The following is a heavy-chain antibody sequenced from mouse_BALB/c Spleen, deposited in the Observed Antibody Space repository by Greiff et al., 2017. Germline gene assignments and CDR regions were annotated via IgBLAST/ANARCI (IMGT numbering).Heavy chain of an antibody. V-gene: IGHV3-6*02. CDR1: GYSITSGYY. Sequence: DVKLQESGPGLVKPSQSLSLTCSVTGYSITSGYYWNWIRQFPGNKLEWMGYISYDGSNNYNPSLKNRISITRDTSKNQFFLKLNSVTTEDTATYYCAKSLLRQAWFAYWGQGTLVTVSA. J-gene: IGHJ3*01. D-gene: IGHD1-2*01. CDR2: ISYDGSN. CDR3: AKSLLRQAWFAY.